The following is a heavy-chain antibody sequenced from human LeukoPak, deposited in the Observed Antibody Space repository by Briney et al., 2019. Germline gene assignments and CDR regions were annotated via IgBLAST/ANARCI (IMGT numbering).Heavy chain of an antibody. V-gene: IGHV4-4*07. CDR2: INTSGST. D-gene: IGHD6-13*01. Sequence: SETLSLTCTVSGDSISTYYWSWIRQPAGKGLEWIGRINTSGSTNYNPSLKSRVTMSVDTSKNQFSLKLSSVTAADTAVYYCARQSDKAAGGTFAFDYWGQGALVTVS. CDR1: GDSISTYY. CDR3: ARQSDKAAGGTFAFDY. J-gene: IGHJ4*02.